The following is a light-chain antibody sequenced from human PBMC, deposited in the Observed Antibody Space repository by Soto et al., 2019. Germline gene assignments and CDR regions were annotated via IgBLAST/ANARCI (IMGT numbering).Light chain of an antibody. CDR3: NSYTSSSSWV. CDR1: SSDVGSYNY. CDR2: EVS. J-gene: IGLJ3*02. Sequence: QPASVSGSPGQSITISCTGTSSDVGSYNYVSWYQQHPGKAPKLMIYEVSNRPSGVSNRFSGSKSGSTASLTISGLQAEDEADYYCNSYTSSSSWVFGGGTKLTVL. V-gene: IGLV2-14*01.